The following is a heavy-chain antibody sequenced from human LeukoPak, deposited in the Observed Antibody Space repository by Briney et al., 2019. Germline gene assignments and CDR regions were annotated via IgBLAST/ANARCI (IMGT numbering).Heavy chain of an antibody. V-gene: IGHV4-31*03. CDR2: IYYSGST. CDR3: ARRHCSSTNCYGDAFDI. J-gene: IGHJ3*02. Sequence: PSETLSLTCTVSGGSISSGGYYWSWIRQHPGKGLEWIGYIYYSGSTYYNPSLKSRVTISVDTSKNQFSLNLISVTAADTAVYYCARRHCSSTNCYGDAFDIWGQGTMVTVSS. CDR1: GGSISSGGYY. D-gene: IGHD2-2*01.